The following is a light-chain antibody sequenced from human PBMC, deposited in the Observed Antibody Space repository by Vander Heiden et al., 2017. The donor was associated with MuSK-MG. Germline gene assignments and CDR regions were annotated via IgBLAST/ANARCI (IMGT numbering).Light chain of an antibody. V-gene: IGLV2-23*02. CDR3: CSFAGSSTWV. J-gene: IGLJ3*02. Sequence: QSALTQPASVSGSPGQSITISCTRTSTNIGSYDFVSWYQKYPGKAPKLIIYEVSKRPSGISHRFSGSKSGNTASLTISGLQTEDEADYYCCSFAGSSTWVFGGGSKLTVL. CDR2: EVS. CDR1: STNIGSYDF.